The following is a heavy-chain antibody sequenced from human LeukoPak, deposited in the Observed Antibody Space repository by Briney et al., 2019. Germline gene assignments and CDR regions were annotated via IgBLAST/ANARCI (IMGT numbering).Heavy chain of an antibody. Sequence: ASVKVSCKASGYTFTSYYMHWVRQAPGQGLEWMGIINPSGGSTSYAQKFQGRVTMTRDTSTSTVYMELSSLRSEDTAVYYCAKPSLYGDYVDAFDIWGQGTMVTVSS. CDR3: AKPSLYGDYVDAFDI. V-gene: IGHV1-46*01. J-gene: IGHJ3*02. D-gene: IGHD4-17*01. CDR1: GYTFTSYY. CDR2: INPSGGST.